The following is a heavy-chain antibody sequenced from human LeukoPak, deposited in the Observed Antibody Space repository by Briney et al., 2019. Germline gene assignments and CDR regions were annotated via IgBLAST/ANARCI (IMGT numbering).Heavy chain of an antibody. CDR1: GFTSSNHG. CDR2: VSPPGGGT. CDR3: ARDLAWGAFDY. V-gene: IGHV3-23*01. J-gene: IGHJ4*02. D-gene: IGHD7-27*01. Sequence: GGSLRLSCAASGFTSSNHGTNWVRQAPGKGLEWLSGVSPPGGGTYYAASVKGRFTISRDDSKNTLSLQMNSLRVEDTAVYYCARDLAWGAFDYWGQGTLVTVSS.